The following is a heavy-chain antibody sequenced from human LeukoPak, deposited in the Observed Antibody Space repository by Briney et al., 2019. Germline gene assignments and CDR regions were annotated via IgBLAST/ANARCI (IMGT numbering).Heavy chain of an antibody. CDR3: ARGLRLGIAFDI. CDR2: INHSGST. CDR1: GGSFSGYY. D-gene: IGHD3-16*01. V-gene: IGHV4-34*01. J-gene: IGHJ3*02. Sequence: SETLSLTCAVYGGSFSGYYWSWIRQPPGKGLEWIGEINHSGSTNYNPSLKSRVTISVDTSKNQFSLKLSSVTAADTAVYYCARGLRLGIAFDIWGQGTMVTVSS.